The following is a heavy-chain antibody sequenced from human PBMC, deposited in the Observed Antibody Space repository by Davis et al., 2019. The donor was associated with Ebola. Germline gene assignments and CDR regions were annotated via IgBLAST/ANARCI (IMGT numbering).Heavy chain of an antibody. CDR1: GFTFSDYY. CDR3: ARDATGIRGLGH. D-gene: IGHD3-10*01. CDR2: ISESGNSI. V-gene: IGHV3-11*01. Sequence: GESLKISCAASGFTFSDYYLSWVRQAPGKGLEWLAYISESGNSILYADSVEGRFTISRDNAKKSLYLQMSSLRADDTAVYYCARDATGIRGLGHWGQGTLVTVSS. J-gene: IGHJ4*02.